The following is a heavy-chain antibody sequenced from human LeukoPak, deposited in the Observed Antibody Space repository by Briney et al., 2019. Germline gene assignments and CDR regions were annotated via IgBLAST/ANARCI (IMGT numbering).Heavy chain of an antibody. J-gene: IGHJ6*02. CDR1: GGSFSGYY. V-gene: IGHV4-34*01. CDR2: INHSGST. Sequence: SETLSLTCAVYGGSFSGYYWSWIRQPPGKGLEWIGEINHSGSTNYNPSLKSRVTISVDTSKNQFSLKLSSVTAADTAVYFCARTVAGTVDVWGQGATVTVSS. CDR3: ARTVAGTVDV. D-gene: IGHD6-19*01.